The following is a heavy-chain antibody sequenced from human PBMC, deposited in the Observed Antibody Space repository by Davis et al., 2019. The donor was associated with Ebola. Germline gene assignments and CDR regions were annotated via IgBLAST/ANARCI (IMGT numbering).Heavy chain of an antibody. Sequence: GGSLRLSCAASGFTFSGSAIHWVRQASGKGLEWVGRIRSKANSYATAYAASVKGRFTISRDDSKNTAYLQMNSLKTEDTAVYYCARTYGDSHYWGQGTLVTVSS. CDR2: IRSKANSYAT. CDR1: GFTFSGSA. J-gene: IGHJ4*02. V-gene: IGHV3-73*01. D-gene: IGHD4-17*01. CDR3: ARTYGDSHY.